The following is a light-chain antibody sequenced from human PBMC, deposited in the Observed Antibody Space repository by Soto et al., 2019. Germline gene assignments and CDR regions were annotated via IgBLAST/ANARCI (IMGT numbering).Light chain of an antibody. V-gene: IGKV1-5*01. CDR1: QSLSSC. CDR3: QQYNSYPWT. J-gene: IGKJ1*01. Sequence: DIQMTQSPSTLSASVGDRVTITCRASQSLSSCLAWYQQKPGKAPKLLIYDASSLVSGVPSRFSGSGSGTEFTLTISSLQPDDFATYYCQQYNSYPWTFGQGTKVDIK. CDR2: DAS.